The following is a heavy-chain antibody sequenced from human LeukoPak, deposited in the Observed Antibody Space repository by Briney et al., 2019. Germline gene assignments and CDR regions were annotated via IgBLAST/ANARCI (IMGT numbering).Heavy chain of an antibody. Sequence: PGGTLRLSCAASGFTFSNYAMNWVRQAPGKGLEWVSAISGSGGSTYYADSVKGRFTISRDNSKNTLYLQMNSLRAEDTAVYYCAKTEELEQPTYYFDYWGQGTLVTVSS. J-gene: IGHJ4*02. CDR3: AKTEELEQPTYYFDY. CDR2: ISGSGGST. D-gene: IGHD1-26*01. V-gene: IGHV3-23*01. CDR1: GFTFSNYA.